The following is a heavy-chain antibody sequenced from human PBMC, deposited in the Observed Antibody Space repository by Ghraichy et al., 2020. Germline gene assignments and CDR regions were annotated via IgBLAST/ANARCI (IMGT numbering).Heavy chain of an antibody. CDR2: ISSSSSTI. CDR3: ARDRRGVLLWFGDHINSRYYGRDV. Sequence: GGSLRLSCAASGFTFSSYSMNWVRQAPGKGLEWVSYISSSSSTIYYADSVKGRFTISRDNAKNSLYLQMNSLRDEDTAVYYCARDRRGVLLWFGDHINSRYYGRDVWGQGTTGTVSS. J-gene: IGHJ6*02. CDR1: GFTFSSYS. V-gene: IGHV3-48*02. D-gene: IGHD3-10*01.